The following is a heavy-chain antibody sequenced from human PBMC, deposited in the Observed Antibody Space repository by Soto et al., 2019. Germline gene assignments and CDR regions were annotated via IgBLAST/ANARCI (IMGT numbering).Heavy chain of an antibody. Sequence: QLQLVQSEAEVKKPGASVKVSCTTSGYRFSDYGVSWVRQAPGQGLEWMGWINTGNGNTKFTQNFQGRVTLTTDPSTRTVFLELPSLKFDDTAVYYCARGFIPEDYWGQGTLVTVSS. CDR1: GYRFSDYG. J-gene: IGHJ4*02. CDR3: ARGFIPEDY. D-gene: IGHD2-21*01. CDR2: INTGNGNT. V-gene: IGHV1-18*01.